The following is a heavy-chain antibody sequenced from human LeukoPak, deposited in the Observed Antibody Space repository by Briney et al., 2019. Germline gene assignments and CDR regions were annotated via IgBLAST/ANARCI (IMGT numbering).Heavy chain of an antibody. D-gene: IGHD6-19*01. CDR1: GFTFSSYG. V-gene: IGHV3-33*01. J-gene: IGHJ4*02. CDR3: AREGSAVAGTIDY. CDR2: IWYDGSNK. Sequence: PGGSLRLSCAASGFTFSSYGMHWVRQAPGKGLEWVAVIWYDGSNKYYADSVKGRFTISRDNSKNTLYLQMNSLRAEDTAVYYCAREGSAVAGTIDYWGQGTLVTVSS.